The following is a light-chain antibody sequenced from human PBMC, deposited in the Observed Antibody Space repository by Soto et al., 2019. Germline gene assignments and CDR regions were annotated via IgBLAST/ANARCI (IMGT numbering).Light chain of an antibody. V-gene: IGKV3-20*01. J-gene: IGKJ4*01. CDR2: GAS. CDR1: QSVSSNH. CDR3: QQYVSSPLT. Sequence: EIVLTQSPGTLSLSPGERAALSCRPSQSVSSNHLAWYQQRPGQAPRLLIYGASSRATGIPDRFSGSGSGTDFTLTISRLEPEDFAVYYCQQYVSSPLTFGGGTKVEIK.